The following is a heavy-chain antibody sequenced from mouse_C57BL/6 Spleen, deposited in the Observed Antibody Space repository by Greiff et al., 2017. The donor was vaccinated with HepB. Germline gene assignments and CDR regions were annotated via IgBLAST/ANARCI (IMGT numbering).Heavy chain of an antibody. V-gene: IGHV1-82*01. J-gene: IGHJ4*01. D-gene: IGHD1-1*01. CDR1: GYAFSSSW. CDR2: IYPGDGDT. CDR3: ARSRGSSHYYAMDY. Sequence: VKLQESGPELVKPGASVKISCKASGYAFSSSWMNWVKQRPGKGLEWIGRIYPGDGDTNYNGKFKGKATLTADKSSSTAYMQLSSLTSEDSAVYFCARSRGSSHYYAMDYWGQGTSVTVSS.